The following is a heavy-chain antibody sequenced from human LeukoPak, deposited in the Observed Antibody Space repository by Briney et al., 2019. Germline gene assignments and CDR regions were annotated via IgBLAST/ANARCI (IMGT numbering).Heavy chain of an antibody. CDR3: ARAGYGDFNWFDP. CDR1: GGSFSFYF. Sequence: PSETLSLTCTVSGGSFSFYFWHWIRQPPGEGLDWIGEIDNRGSTQYKPSLRSRGIISIDTSGNHFSLKLTSVTAADTAVYYCARAGYGDFNWFDPWGQGTLVTVSS. V-gene: IGHV4-34*01. J-gene: IGHJ5*02. CDR2: IDNRGST. D-gene: IGHD4-17*01.